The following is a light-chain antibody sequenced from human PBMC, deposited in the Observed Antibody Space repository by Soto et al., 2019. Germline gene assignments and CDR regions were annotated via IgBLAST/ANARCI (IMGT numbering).Light chain of an antibody. CDR2: SNN. CDR3: AAWDDSLNGLMV. Sequence: QLVLTQPPSASGTPGQRVTISCSGSSSNIGSNTVNWYQQLPGTAPKLLIYSNNQRPSGVPDRFSGSKSGTSASLAISGLQSEDEADYYCAAWDDSLNGLMVFGGGTKLTVL. J-gene: IGLJ3*02. V-gene: IGLV1-44*01. CDR1: SSNIGSNT.